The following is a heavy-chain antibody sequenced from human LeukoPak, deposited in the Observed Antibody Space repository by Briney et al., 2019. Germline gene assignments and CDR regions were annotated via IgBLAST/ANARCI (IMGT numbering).Heavy chain of an antibody. Sequence: ASVKVSCKASGGTFSSYAISWVRQAPGQGLEWMGRIIPILGIANYAQKFQGRVTITADKSTSTAYMELSSLRSEDTAVYYCASSRRVIVVVPAKARYYYYMDVWGKGTTVTVSS. V-gene: IGHV1-69*04. J-gene: IGHJ6*03. CDR2: IIPILGIA. CDR3: ASSRRVIVVVPAKARYYYYMDV. D-gene: IGHD2-2*01. CDR1: GGTFSSYA.